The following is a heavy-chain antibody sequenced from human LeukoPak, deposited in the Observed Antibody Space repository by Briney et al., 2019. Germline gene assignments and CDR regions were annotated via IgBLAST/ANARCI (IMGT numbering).Heavy chain of an antibody. CDR2: VYYSGST. V-gene: IGHV4-31*03. Sequence: SETLSLTCTVSGDSISSGGYYWSWIRQHPGKGLEWIGYVYYSGSTYYNPSLKSRVTISVDTSKNQFSLKLSSVTAADTAVYYCARGWDPNWFDPWGQGTLVTVSS. D-gene: IGHD1-26*01. J-gene: IGHJ5*02. CDR1: GDSISSGGYY. CDR3: ARGWDPNWFDP.